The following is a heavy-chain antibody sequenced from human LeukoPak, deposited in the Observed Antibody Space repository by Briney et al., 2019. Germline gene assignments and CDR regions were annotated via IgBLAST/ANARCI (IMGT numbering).Heavy chain of an antibody. V-gene: IGHV1-18*01. CDR2: ISAYNGNT. J-gene: IGHJ5*02. D-gene: IGHD4-23*01. CDR3: ARDNSVEDTAWWFDP. CDR1: GYTFTSYG. Sequence: ASVKVSCKASGYTFTSYGISWVRQAPGQGLKWMGWISAYNGNTNYAQKLQGRVTMTRDMSTSTDYMELSSLRSEDTAVYYCARDNSVEDTAWWFDPWGQGTLVTVSS.